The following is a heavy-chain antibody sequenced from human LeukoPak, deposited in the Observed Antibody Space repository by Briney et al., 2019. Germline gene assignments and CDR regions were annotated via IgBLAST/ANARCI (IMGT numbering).Heavy chain of an antibody. J-gene: IGHJ3*02. Sequence: PGGSLRLSCAASGFTFSNYAMSWVRQAPGKGLEWVSSISGSGDNTYYADSVKGRFTISRDDPKNTLYLQMNSLRAEDTAVYYCTGGGWSTDAFDIWGQGTMVTVSS. D-gene: IGHD6-19*01. CDR3: TGGGWSTDAFDI. CDR2: ISGSGDNT. V-gene: IGHV3-23*01. CDR1: GFTFSNYA.